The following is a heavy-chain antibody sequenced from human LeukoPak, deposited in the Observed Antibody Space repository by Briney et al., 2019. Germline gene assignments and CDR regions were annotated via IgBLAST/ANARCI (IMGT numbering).Heavy chain of an antibody. CDR3: ARDIVVVPAAIWSYYYYYMDV. Sequence: TLSLTCTVSGGSISSGSYYWSWIRQPAGKGLEWIGRIYTSGSTNYNPSLKSRVTISVDTSKNQFSLKLSSVTAADTAVYYCARDIVVVPAAIWSYYYYYMDVWGKGTTVTVSS. V-gene: IGHV4-61*02. D-gene: IGHD2-2*02. CDR1: GGSISSGSYY. J-gene: IGHJ6*03. CDR2: IYTSGST.